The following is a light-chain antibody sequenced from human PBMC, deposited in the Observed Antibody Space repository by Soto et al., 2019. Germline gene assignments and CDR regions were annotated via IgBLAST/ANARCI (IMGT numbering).Light chain of an antibody. J-gene: IGKJ2*03. CDR2: DAS. CDR3: QQYNSYPYS. V-gene: IGKV1-5*01. CDR1: QSISSW. Sequence: DIQMTQSPSTLSASVGDRVTLTCRASQSISSWLAWYQQKPGKAPNFLIYDASSLESGVPSSFSGSGSGTEFTLTISSLQPDDFATYYCQQYNSYPYSFGQGTKLEMK.